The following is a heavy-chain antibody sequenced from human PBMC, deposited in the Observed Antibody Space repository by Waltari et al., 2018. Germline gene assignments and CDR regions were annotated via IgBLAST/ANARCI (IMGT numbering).Heavy chain of an antibody. Sequence: QVQLQESGPGLVKPSETLSLTCAVSGYSISSGYYWGWIRQPPGQGLEWIGSIYHSGSTYYNPSLKSRVTISVDTSKNQFSLKLSSVTAADTAVYYCARVPLTGTTNYYYYGMDVWGQGTTVTVSS. CDR3: ARVPLTGTTNYYYYGMDV. D-gene: IGHD1-7*01. CDR1: GYSISSGYY. J-gene: IGHJ6*02. V-gene: IGHV4-38-2*01. CDR2: IYHSGST.